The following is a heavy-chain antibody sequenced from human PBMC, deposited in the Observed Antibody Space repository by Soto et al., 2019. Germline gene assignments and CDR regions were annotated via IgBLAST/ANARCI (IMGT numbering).Heavy chain of an antibody. J-gene: IGHJ4*02. Sequence: QVQLVESGGGVVQPGRSLRLSCAASGFTFSTYGMSWVRQAPGKGLEWVAIISYDGIHKYYADSGKGRFTISRDNSRNTLYLQMNSLRAEDTAVYYCAKEIIAVSGPWDFDNWGQGTLVTVSS. V-gene: IGHV3-30*18. CDR2: ISYDGIHK. CDR3: AKEIIAVSGPWDFDN. CDR1: GFTFSTYG. D-gene: IGHD6-19*01.